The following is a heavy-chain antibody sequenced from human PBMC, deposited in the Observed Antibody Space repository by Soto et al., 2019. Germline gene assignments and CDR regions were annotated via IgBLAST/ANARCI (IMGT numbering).Heavy chain of an antibody. D-gene: IGHD2-8*02. CDR3: ANRRRLSNILVYFDL. CDR2: ISGSGGST. V-gene: IGHV3-23*01. CDR1: GFTFSSYV. Sequence: EVQLLESGGGLVQPGGSLRLSCAASGFTFSSYVMSWVRQAPGKGLEWVSAISGSGGSTYYADSVKGRFTISRDNSKNTLYLQMSSMRAEDTAVYYCANRRRLSNILVYFDLWGRGTLVTVAS. J-gene: IGHJ2*01.